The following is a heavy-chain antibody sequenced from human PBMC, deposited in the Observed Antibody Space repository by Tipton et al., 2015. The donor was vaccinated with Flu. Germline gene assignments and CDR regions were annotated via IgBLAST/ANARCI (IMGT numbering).Heavy chain of an antibody. J-gene: IGHJ5*02. CDR3: ARREYSNYVSEPKNWFDP. Sequence: TLSLTCAVSGDSIRSAYCWGWIRQPPGKGLEWIGNVCQNGNTYHNPTLKSRAIITVDRFKNQFSLKLNSAAAADSAICYCARREYSNYVSEPKNWFDPWGPGKLVTVSS. CDR2: VCQNGNT. V-gene: IGHV4-38-2*01. D-gene: IGHD4-11*01. CDR1: GDSIRSAYC.